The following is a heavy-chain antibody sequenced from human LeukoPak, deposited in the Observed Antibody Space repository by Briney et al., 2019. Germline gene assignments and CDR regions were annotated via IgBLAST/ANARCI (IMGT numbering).Heavy chain of an antibody. V-gene: IGHV3-7*05. CDR1: GFTFSTYW. D-gene: IGHD2-15*01. Sequence: GGSLRLSCAASGFTFSTYWMTWVRQAPGRGLEWVANIKEDGSEKHYVDSVKGRFTISRDNAKNSLYVQMNSLRAEDTALYYCARDVGGILDYWGQGTVVTVSS. J-gene: IGHJ4*02. CDR2: IKEDGSEK. CDR3: ARDVGGILDY.